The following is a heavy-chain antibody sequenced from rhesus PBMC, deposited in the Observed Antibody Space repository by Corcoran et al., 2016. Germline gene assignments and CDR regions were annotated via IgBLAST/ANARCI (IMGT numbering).Heavy chain of an antibody. CDR3: ASSPSGSWDYFDH. CDR2: NRRGGST. J-gene: IGHJ4*01. CDR1: GGSISSNY. D-gene: IGHD6-25*01. V-gene: IGHV4-160*01. Sequence: QVQLQQWGEGLVKPSETLSLTCAVYGGSISSNYWSWIRQPPGKGLGWIGRNRRGGSTNYNTSLKSRVTISKDTSKNQVSLKLSSGTAADTAVYYCASSPSGSWDYFDHWGQGVLVTVSS.